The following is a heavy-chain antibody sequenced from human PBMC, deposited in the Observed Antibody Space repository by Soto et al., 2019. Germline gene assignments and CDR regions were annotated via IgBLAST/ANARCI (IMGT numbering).Heavy chain of an antibody. CDR3: ARAVAGGGRQIYYYYGMDI. D-gene: IGHD3-16*01. Sequence: ASVKVSCKASGYTFSNFAMHWVRQAPGQRLEWMGWINPGNGNTKYSQTFQGRVTITRDTSASTAYMELSSLRSEDTAVYYCARAVAGGGRQIYYYYGMDIWGQGTTVTVSS. CDR2: INPGNGNT. J-gene: IGHJ6*02. V-gene: IGHV1-3*01. CDR1: GYTFSNFA.